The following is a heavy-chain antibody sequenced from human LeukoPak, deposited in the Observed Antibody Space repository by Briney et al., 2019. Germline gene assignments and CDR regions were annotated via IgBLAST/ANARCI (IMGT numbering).Heavy chain of an antibody. Sequence: PSETLSLTCTVSGGSINSYYWSWIRQPPGKGLEWIGYIYSRGSTNYDPSLKSRVTISVDTSKNQFSLKLSSVTAADTAVYYCGRLYPGYYYYMDVWGKGTTVTVSS. CDR2: IYSRGST. J-gene: IGHJ6*03. V-gene: IGHV4-4*09. D-gene: IGHD2/OR15-2a*01. CDR3: GRLYPGYYYYMDV. CDR1: GGSINSYY.